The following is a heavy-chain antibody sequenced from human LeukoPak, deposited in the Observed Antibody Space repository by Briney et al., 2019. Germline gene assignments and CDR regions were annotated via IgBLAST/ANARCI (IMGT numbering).Heavy chain of an antibody. V-gene: IGHV3-7*01. CDR3: ASMVVVIEPFDY. D-gene: IGHD3-22*01. Sequence: GGSLRLSCAASGFTFSSYWMSWVRQAPGKGLQWVANIKQDGSEKYYVDSVKGRFTISRDNAKNSLYLQMNSLRAEDTAVYYCASMVVVIEPFDYWGQGTLVTVSS. J-gene: IGHJ4*02. CDR1: GFTFSSYW. CDR2: IKQDGSEK.